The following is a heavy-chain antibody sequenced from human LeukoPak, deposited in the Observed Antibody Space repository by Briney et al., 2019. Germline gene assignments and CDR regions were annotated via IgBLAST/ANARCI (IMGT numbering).Heavy chain of an antibody. Sequence: SETLSLTCTVSGDSISSGDYYWSWIRQPAGKGLEWIGRISSSGSTNYNPSLKSRVTISVDTSKNQFSLKLSSVTAADTAVYYCARSGRGYRRYYFDYWGQGTLVTVSS. J-gene: IGHJ4*02. V-gene: IGHV4-61*02. CDR3: ARSGRGYRRYYFDY. D-gene: IGHD5-12*01. CDR2: ISSSGST. CDR1: GDSISSGDYY.